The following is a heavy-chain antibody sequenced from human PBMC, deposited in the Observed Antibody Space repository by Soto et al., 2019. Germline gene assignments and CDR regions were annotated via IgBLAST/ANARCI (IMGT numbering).Heavy chain of an antibody. CDR2: INHSGST. V-gene: IGHV4-34*01. CDR3: ARDTITGLSDY. CDR1: GGSFSGYY. J-gene: IGHJ4*01. Sequence: SETLSLTCAVYGGSFSGYYWTWIRQPPGTGLEWIGEINHSGSTNYNPSLKSRVTISVDTSKNQFSLKLTSVTAADTAVYYCARDTITGLSDYCGQGTQVTVSS. D-gene: IGHD2-8*02.